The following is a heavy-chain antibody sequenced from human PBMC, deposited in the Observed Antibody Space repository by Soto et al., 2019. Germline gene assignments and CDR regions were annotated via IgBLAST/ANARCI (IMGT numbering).Heavy chain of an antibody. Sequence: GGSLRLSCAASGFTFSSFGMNWVRQAPGKGLEWLSYISSGSGTKYYTDSVKGRVTISRDNTKNSLYLQMSSLTDEDTAVYYCARDSSAAGYFDYWGQGTLVTVSS. J-gene: IGHJ4*02. CDR3: ARDSSAAGYFDY. D-gene: IGHD6-19*01. CDR1: GFTFSSFG. V-gene: IGHV3-48*02. CDR2: ISSGSGTK.